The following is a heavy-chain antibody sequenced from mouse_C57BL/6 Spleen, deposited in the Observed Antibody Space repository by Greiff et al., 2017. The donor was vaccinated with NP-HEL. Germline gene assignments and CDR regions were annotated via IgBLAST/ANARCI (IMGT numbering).Heavy chain of an antibody. CDR3: ARRRVVFDY. V-gene: IGHV1-69*01. D-gene: IGHD1-1*01. CDR1: GYTFTSYW. Sequence: QVQLQQPGAELVMPGASVKLSCKASGYTFTSYWMHWVKQRPGQGLEWIGEIDPSDSYTNYNQKFKGKSTLTVDKSSSTAYMQLSSLTSEDSAVYYCARRRVVFDYWGQGTTLTVSS. CDR2: IDPSDSYT. J-gene: IGHJ2*01.